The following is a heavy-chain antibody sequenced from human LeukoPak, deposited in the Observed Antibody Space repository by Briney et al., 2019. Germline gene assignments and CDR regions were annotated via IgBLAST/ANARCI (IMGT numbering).Heavy chain of an antibody. CDR3: ARLSGSGSNYLDY. D-gene: IGHD3-10*01. J-gene: IGHJ4*02. CDR1: AGSIRSDNYY. V-gene: IGHV4-31*03. Sequence: SQTLSLTCSVSAGSIRSDNYYWSWIRQFPGKGLEWIGYIYYSGSTYYNPSLKSRVTISLDTSKSHFSLNLNSVTAADTAIYYCARLSGSGSNYLDYWGQGTLVTVSS. CDR2: IYYSGST.